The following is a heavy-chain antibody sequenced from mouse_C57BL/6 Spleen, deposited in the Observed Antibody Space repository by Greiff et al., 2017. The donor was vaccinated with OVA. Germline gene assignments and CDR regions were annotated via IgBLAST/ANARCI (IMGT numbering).Heavy chain of an antibody. Sequence: EVQLQESGPGLVKPSQSLSLTCSVTGYSITSGYYWNWIRQFPGNKLEWMGYISYDGSNNYNPSLKNRISITRDTSKNQFFLKLNSVTTEDTATYYCASPIYYDYDGGFAYWGQGTLVTVSA. CDR1: GYSITSGYY. V-gene: IGHV3-6*01. D-gene: IGHD2-4*01. CDR2: ISYDGSN. CDR3: ASPIYYDYDGGFAY. J-gene: IGHJ3*01.